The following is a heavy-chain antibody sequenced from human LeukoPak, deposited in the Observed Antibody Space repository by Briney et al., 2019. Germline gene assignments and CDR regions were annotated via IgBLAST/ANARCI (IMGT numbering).Heavy chain of an antibody. CDR2: ISSSSSYI. V-gene: IGHV3-21*04. J-gene: IGHJ3*02. Sequence: GGSLRLSCAASGFTFSSYSMNWVRQAPGKGLEWVSSISSSSSYIYYADSVRGRFTISRDNAKNSLYLQMNSLRTEDTALYYCAKDTSDSSGYSETAGAFDIWGQGTMVTVSS. D-gene: IGHD3-22*01. CDR1: GFTFSSYS. CDR3: AKDTSDSSGYSETAGAFDI.